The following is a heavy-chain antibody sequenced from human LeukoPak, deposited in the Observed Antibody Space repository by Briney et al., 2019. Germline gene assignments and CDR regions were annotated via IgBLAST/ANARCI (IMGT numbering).Heavy chain of an antibody. V-gene: IGHV1-2*02. CDR3: ARERVVAGTVIGNWFDP. CDR1: GYTFTGYY. Sequence: GASVKVSCKASGYTFTGYYMHWVRQAPGQGLEWMGWINLYTGGTNYAQKFQGRVTMTRDTSISTAYMELSRLRSDDTAVYYCARERVVAGTVIGNWFDPWGQGTLVTVSS. D-gene: IGHD2-15*01. CDR2: INLYTGGT. J-gene: IGHJ5*02.